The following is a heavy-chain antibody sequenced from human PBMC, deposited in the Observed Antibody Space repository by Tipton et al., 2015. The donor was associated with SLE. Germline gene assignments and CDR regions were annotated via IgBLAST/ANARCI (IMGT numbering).Heavy chain of an antibody. V-gene: IGHV4-59*12. CDR3: ASTPFWSGYYRAFDI. Sequence: TLSLTCTVSGGSISSYYWSWIRQPPGKGLEWIGYIYYSGSTNYNPSLKSRVTISVDTSKNQFSLKLNSVTAADTAVYYCASTPFWSGYYRAFDIWGQGTMVTVSS. CDR1: GGSISSYY. CDR2: IYYSGST. D-gene: IGHD3-3*01. J-gene: IGHJ3*02.